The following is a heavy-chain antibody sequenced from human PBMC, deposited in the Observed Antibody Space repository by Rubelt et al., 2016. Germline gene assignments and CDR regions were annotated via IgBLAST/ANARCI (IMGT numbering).Heavy chain of an antibody. CDR2: ISYDGGNK. V-gene: IGHV3-30*18. D-gene: IGHD3-16*01. J-gene: IGHJ4*02. Sequence: GFTFSSYGMHWVRQAPGKGLEWVAVISYDGGNKYYADSVKGRFTISRDNSKNTLYLQMNSLRAEDTAVYYCAKEVNGGSFDYWGQGTLVTVSS. CDR1: GFTFSSYG. CDR3: AKEVNGGSFDY.